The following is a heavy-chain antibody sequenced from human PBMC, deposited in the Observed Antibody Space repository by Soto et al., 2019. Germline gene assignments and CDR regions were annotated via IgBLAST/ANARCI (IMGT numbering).Heavy chain of an antibody. CDR1: GFTFSSYA. V-gene: IGHV3-23*01. J-gene: IGHJ6*03. D-gene: IGHD3-3*01. CDR2: ISDSGGGT. CDR3: AKDLMAITIFGVYYYMDV. Sequence: GGSLRLSCAASGFTFSSYAMSWVRQAPGKGLEWISGISDSGGGTYYADSVKGRFTVSRDNSKNTLYLQMNSLRAEDTAVYYCAKDLMAITIFGVYYYMDVWGKGTTVTVSS.